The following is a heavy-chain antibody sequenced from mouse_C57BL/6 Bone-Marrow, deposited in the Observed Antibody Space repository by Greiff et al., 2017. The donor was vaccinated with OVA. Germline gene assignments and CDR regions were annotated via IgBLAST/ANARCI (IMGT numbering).Heavy chain of an antibody. D-gene: IGHD2-3*01. CDR2: ISNGGGST. J-gene: IGHJ1*03. Sequence: EVKLMESGGGLVQPGGSLKLSCAASGFTFSDYYMYWVRQTPEKRLEWVAYISNGGGSTNYPDTVKGRYTIAIEQAKNTLYLQMIRLKSEDTAMYYCGRHGDDGYHLWYFDVWGTGTTVTVSS. CDR3: GRHGDDGYHLWYFDV. CDR1: GFTFSDYY. V-gene: IGHV5-12*01.